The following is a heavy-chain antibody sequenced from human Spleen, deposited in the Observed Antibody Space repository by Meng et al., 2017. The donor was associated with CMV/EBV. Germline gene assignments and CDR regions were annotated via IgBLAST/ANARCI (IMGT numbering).Heavy chain of an antibody. CDR1: GNTFISYY. Sequence: ASVKVSCKASGNTFISYYMNWVRQAPGQGLEWMGRINPSGGSTSYAQKFRGRLTMTRDTSTSTVYMELSSLRSEDTAVYYCARDDDYGLDVWGQGTTVTVSS. V-gene: IGHV1-46*01. CDR3: ARDDDYGLDV. CDR2: INPSGGST. J-gene: IGHJ6*02.